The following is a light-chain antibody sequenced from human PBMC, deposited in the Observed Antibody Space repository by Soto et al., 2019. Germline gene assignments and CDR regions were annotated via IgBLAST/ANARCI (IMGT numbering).Light chain of an antibody. V-gene: IGKV3-20*01. CDR2: DAS. Sequence: EIVLTQSPGTLSLSPGERATLSCRASQSVTNNYLAWYQQKPGQAPRLLIHDASSRATGIPDRFSGSGSGTDFTLTISRLEPEDFAVYYCQQCSTSPLTFGGGTKVDNK. CDR3: QQCSTSPLT. CDR1: QSVTNNY. J-gene: IGKJ4*01.